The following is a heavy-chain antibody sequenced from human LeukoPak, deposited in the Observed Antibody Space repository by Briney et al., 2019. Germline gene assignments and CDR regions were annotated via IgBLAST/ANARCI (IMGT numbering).Heavy chain of an antibody. CDR1: GFTFSSYA. V-gene: IGHV3-30-3*01. D-gene: IGHD2-15*01. J-gene: IGHJ3*02. CDR3: AKDLWSGGSCCDAFDI. Sequence: GRSLRLSCAASGFTFSSYAMHWVRQAPGKGLEWVAVISYDGSNKYYADSVKGRFTISRDNSKNTLYLQMNSLRVEDTAVYYCAKDLWSGGSCCDAFDIWGQGTMVTVSS. CDR2: ISYDGSNK.